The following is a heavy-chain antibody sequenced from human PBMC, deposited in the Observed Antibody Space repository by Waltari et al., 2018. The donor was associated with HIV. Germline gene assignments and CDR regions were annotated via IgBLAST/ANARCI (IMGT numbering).Heavy chain of an antibody. CDR3: ASGAFSSYDFWSGYYYYYGMDV. CDR1: GGSISSSSYY. CDR2: IYYSGST. J-gene: IGHJ6*02. D-gene: IGHD3-3*01. Sequence: QLQLQESGPGLVKPSETLSLTCTVSGGSISSSSYYWGWIRQPPGTGREWIGSIYYSGSTYYNPSLKSRVTISVDTSKNQFSLKLSSVTAADTAVYYCASGAFSSYDFWSGYYYYYGMDVWGQGTTVTVSS. V-gene: IGHV4-39*01.